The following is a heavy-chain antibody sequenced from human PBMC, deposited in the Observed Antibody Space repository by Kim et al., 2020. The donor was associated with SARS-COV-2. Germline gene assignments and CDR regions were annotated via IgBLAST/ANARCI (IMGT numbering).Heavy chain of an antibody. Sequence: GGSLRLSCAASGFTFSSYAMHWVRQAPGKGLEWVAVISYDGSNKYYADSVKGRFTISRDNSKNTLYLQMNSLRAEDTAVYYCARDQPVLRYFDWTILWGQGTLVTVSS. J-gene: IGHJ4*02. V-gene: IGHV3-30-3*01. CDR2: ISYDGSNK. CDR1: GFTFSSYA. D-gene: IGHD3-9*01. CDR3: ARDQPVLRYFDWTIL.